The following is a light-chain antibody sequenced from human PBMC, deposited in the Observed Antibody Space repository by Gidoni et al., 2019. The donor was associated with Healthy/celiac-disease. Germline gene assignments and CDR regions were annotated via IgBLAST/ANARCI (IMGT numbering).Light chain of an antibody. CDR1: QSVSSN. Sequence: EIVMTQSPAPLSVSPGERATLSCRASQSVSSNLAWYQQNPGQAPRLLIYGASTRATGIPARLSGSGSGTEFTLTISSLQSEDFAVYSCQQYNNWPPWTFGQGTKVEIK. J-gene: IGKJ1*01. CDR2: GAS. CDR3: QQYNNWPPWT. V-gene: IGKV3-15*01.